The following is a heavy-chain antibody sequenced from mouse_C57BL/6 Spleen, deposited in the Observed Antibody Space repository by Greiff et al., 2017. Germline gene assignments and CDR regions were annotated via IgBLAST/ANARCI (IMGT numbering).Heavy chain of an antibody. V-gene: IGHV5-6*02. CDR1: GFTFSSYG. J-gene: IGHJ2*01. D-gene: IGHD2-3*01. Sequence: EVKLVESGGDLVKPGGSLTLSCAASGFTFSSYGMSWVRQTPDKRLEWVATISSGGSYTYYPDSVKGRFTISRDNAKNTLYLQMSSLKSEGTAMYYCARRYDHYFDYWGQGTTLTVSS. CDR3: ARRYDHYFDY. CDR2: ISSGGSYT.